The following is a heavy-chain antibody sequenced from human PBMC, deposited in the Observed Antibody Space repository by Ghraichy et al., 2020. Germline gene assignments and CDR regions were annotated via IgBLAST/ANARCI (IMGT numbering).Heavy chain of an antibody. CDR3: ARGRGCSGGSCLFDY. CDR1: GYTFTSYD. V-gene: IGHV1-18*01. Sequence: ASVKVSCKTSGYTFTSYDINWVRQAPGQGLEWMGWISPYNGNTNYAQKLQGRVTMTTDTSTSTAYMELRSLRSDDTAVYYCARGRGCSGGSCLFDYWAQGTLVTVSS. J-gene: IGHJ4*02. CDR2: ISPYNGNT. D-gene: IGHD2-15*01.